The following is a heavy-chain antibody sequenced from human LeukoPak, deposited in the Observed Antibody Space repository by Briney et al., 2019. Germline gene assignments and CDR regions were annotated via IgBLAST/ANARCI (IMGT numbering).Heavy chain of an antibody. Sequence: SETLSLTCTVSGGSISSYYWSWIRQPPGKGLEWIGYIYYSGSTNYNPSLKSRVTISVDTSKNQFSLKLSSVTAADTAVYYRAISSGGDFWSGYYTGYYYYYYMDVWGRGTTVTVSS. D-gene: IGHD3-3*01. V-gene: IGHV4-59*01. CDR2: IYYSGST. CDR3: AISSGGDFWSGYYTGYYYYYYMDV. J-gene: IGHJ6*03. CDR1: GGSISSYY.